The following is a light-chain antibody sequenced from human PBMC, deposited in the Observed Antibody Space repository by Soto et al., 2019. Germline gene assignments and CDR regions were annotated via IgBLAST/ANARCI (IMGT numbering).Light chain of an antibody. J-gene: IGKJ1*01. CDR1: QGISND. Sequence: DIQMTQSPPSLSASVGDRVTITCRASQGISNDLAWYQQKPGKVPKLLIYAASTLQSGVPSRFSGSGSGTDFTLTISSLQPEDVATYYCQMYRTWTFGQGTKVEIK. CDR2: AAS. CDR3: QMYRTWT. V-gene: IGKV1-27*01.